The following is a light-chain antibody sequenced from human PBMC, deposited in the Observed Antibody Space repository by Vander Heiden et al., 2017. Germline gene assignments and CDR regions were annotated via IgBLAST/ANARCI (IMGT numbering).Light chain of an antibody. CDR2: GAF. J-gene: IGKJ1*01. Sequence: EIELTQSPGTLSLSPGERATLSCRASQSVGANSLAWYQQRPGQPPRLLIYGAFIRATGIPDRFSGSGYGTDFTLTISRLEPEDFAVYYCQQYGSSVAWTFGQGTKVEIK. CDR1: QSVGANS. V-gene: IGKV3-20*01. CDR3: QQYGSSVAWT.